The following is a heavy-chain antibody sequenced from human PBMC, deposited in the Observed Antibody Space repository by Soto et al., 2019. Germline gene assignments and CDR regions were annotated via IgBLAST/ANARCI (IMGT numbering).Heavy chain of an antibody. J-gene: IGHJ4*02. V-gene: IGHV2-5*02. CDR1: GFSLTTTVG. CDR2: IYWDDDK. CDR3: AHLYNYDNNYFDY. D-gene: IGHD3-16*01. Sequence: QITLKESGPTLVKPTQTLTLTCTFSGFSLTTTVGVVWIRQPPGKALEWLAVIYWDDDKRYNPSLKSRLTITKDTSENQVVLTMTNMDPVDTATYYCAHLYNYDNNYFDYWGQGTLVTVSS.